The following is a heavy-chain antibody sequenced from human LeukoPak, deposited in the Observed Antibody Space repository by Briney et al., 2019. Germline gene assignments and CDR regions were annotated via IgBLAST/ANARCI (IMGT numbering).Heavy chain of an antibody. CDR3: ARDGYSSGWYQGAYYYMDV. CDR1: GFTFSSYG. D-gene: IGHD6-19*01. Sequence: GRSLTLSCAASGFTFSSYGMHWVRQAPGKGLEWVAVISYDGSKKYYADSVKGRFTISRDNSKNTLYLQMNSLRAEDTAVYYCARDGYSSGWYQGAYYYMDVWGKGTTVTVSS. V-gene: IGHV3-30*03. J-gene: IGHJ6*03. CDR2: ISYDGSKK.